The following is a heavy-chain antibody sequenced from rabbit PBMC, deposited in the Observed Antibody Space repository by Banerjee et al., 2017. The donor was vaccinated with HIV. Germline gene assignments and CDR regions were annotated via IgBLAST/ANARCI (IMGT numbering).Heavy chain of an antibody. CDR2: IYAGGSGST. J-gene: IGHJ4*01. Sequence: QEQLEESGGDLVKPGASLTLTCTASGFTISSSFYMCWVRQAPGKGLEWIACIYAGGSGSTYYASWARGRFTISKTSSTTVTLQMTSLTAADTATYFCARDDALSSYWGFYFNLWGQGTLVTVS. V-gene: IGHV1S45*01. CDR3: ARDDALSSYWGFYFNL. CDR1: GFTISSSFY. D-gene: IGHD8-1*01.